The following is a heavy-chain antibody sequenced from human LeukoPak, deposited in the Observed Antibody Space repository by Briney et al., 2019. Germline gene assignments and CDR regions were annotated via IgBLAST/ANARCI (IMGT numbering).Heavy chain of an antibody. J-gene: IGHJ5*02. CDR2: ISYDGSNK. CDR1: GFTFIGYG. CDR3: ARDPTMVRGAPMYNWFDP. Sequence: GGSLRLSCEASGFTFIGYGMHWVRQAPGKGLEWVAVISYDGSNKYYADSVKGRFTISRDNSKNTLYLQMNSLRAEDTAVYYCARDPTMVRGAPMYNWFDPWGQGTLVTVSS. V-gene: IGHV3-30*03. D-gene: IGHD3-10*01.